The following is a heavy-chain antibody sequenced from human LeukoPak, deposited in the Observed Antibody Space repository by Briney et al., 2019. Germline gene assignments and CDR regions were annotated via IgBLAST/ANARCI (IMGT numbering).Heavy chain of an antibody. CDR1: GFTFSSYS. CDR3: ARGRSWNDFDY. V-gene: IGHV3-21*01. J-gene: IGHJ4*02. CDR2: ISSSSSYI. Sequence: SGGSLRLSCAASGFTFSSYSMTWVRQAPGRGLEWVSSISSSSSYIYYADSVKGRFTISRDNAKNSLYLQMNSLRAGDTAVYYCARGRSWNDFDYWGQGTLVTVSS. D-gene: IGHD1-1*01.